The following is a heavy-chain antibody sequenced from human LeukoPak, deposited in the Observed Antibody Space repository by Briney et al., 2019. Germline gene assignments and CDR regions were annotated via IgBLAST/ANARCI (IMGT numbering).Heavy chain of an antibody. CDR3: ASTPYYGSGSYYPSYYYYGMDV. CDR1: GASVSSIGYS. Sequence: SETLSLTCGVSGASVSSIGYSWSWIRQPPGRGLEWIGYIYQSGSASYNPSLQSRVTISIDKSKNQFSLNLNSVTAADTAVYYCASTPYYGSGSYYPSYYYYGMDVWGQGTTVTVSS. CDR2: IYQSGSA. D-gene: IGHD3-10*01. V-gene: IGHV4-30-2*01. J-gene: IGHJ6*02.